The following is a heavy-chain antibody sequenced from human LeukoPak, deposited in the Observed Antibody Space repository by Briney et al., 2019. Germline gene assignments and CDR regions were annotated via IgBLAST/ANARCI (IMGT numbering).Heavy chain of an antibody. Sequence: ASVKVSRKASGYTFTGYSIHWVRQAPGQGLEWMGCINPNSGDTNYPQKFQDRITLSRDTSISTAYMELTDLRSDDTAMYYCARPNGDYYNWFDPWGQGTLVTVSS. J-gene: IGHJ5*02. D-gene: IGHD2-21*02. CDR2: INPNSGDT. V-gene: IGHV1-2*02. CDR1: GYTFTGYS. CDR3: ARPNGDYYNWFDP.